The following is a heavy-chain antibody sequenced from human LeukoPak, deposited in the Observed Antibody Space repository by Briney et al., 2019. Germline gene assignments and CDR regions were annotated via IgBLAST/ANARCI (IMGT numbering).Heavy chain of an antibody. Sequence: PSETLSLTCAVHGGSFSGYYWSWIRQPPGKGLEWIGEINHSGSTNYNPSLKSRVTISVDTSKNQFSLKLSSVTAADTAVYYCARGARWLLGPFDYWGQGTLVTVSS. J-gene: IGHJ4*02. CDR3: ARGARWLLGPFDY. V-gene: IGHV4-34*01. CDR2: INHSGST. D-gene: IGHD3-22*01. CDR1: GGSFSGYY.